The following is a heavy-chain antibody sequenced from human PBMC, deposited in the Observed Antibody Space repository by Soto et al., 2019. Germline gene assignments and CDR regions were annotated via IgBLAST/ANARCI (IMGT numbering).Heavy chain of an antibody. CDR1: GFSLTASETR. CDR3: AGRIRGDYSFDF. J-gene: IGHJ4*02. D-gene: IGHD4-17*01. V-gene: IGHV2-70*04. CDR2: IDWDDEK. Sequence: SGPTLVNPTQTLTLTCSISGFSLTASETRVSWIRRPPGKALEWLARIDWDDEKFYRTSLKRRLTISKDTSKNQVVLTITNMDPVDTATYYCAGRIRGDYSFDFWGQGALVTVSS.